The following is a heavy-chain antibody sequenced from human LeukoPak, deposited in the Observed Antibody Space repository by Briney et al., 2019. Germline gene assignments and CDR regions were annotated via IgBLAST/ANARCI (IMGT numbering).Heavy chain of an antibody. CDR3: AKVNPYSSGWSYYYYYGMDV. J-gene: IGHJ6*02. V-gene: IGHV3-64*04. CDR1: GFTFSSLG. Sequence: GGSLRLSCSASGFTFSSLGMHWVRQAPGKGLEHASTIGSDGDSTYYADSVKGRFTISRDNSKNTLYLQMNSLRAEDTAVYYCAKVNPYSSGWSYYYYYGMDVWGQGTTVTVSS. D-gene: IGHD6-19*01. CDR2: IGSDGDST.